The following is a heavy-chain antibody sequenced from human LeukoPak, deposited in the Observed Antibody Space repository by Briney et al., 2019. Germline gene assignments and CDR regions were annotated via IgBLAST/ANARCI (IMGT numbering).Heavy chain of an antibody. V-gene: IGHV1-18*01. D-gene: IGHD2-2*02. CDR1: GYTFTSYG. Sequence: PQASVKVSRKASGYTFTSYGISWVRQAPGQGLEWMGWISAYNGNTNYAQKLQGRVTMTTDTSTSTAYMELRSLRSDDTAVYYCARGACSSTSCYSGYSWFDPWGQGTLVTVSS. CDR2: ISAYNGNT. CDR3: ARGACSSTSCYSGYSWFDP. J-gene: IGHJ5*02.